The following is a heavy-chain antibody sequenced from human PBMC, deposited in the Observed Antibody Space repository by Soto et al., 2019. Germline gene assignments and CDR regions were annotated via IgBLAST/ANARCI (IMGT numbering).Heavy chain of an antibody. V-gene: IGHV1-18*01. D-gene: IGHD3-9*01. CDR2: ISAYNGNT. J-gene: IGHJ4*02. Sequence: ASVKVSCKASGYTVTSYGISWVRQAHGQGLEWMGWISAYNGNTNYAQKLQGRVTMTTDTSTSTAYMELRSLRSDDTAVYYCARIGPYYDILSGYYNRYWGQGTLVTVSS. CDR3: ARIGPYYDILSGYYNRY. CDR1: GYTVTSYG.